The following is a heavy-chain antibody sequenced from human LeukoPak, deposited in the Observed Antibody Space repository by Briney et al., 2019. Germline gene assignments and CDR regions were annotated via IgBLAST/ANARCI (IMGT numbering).Heavy chain of an antibody. CDR2: ISYDGSNK. CDR1: GFTFSSYG. D-gene: IGHD5-24*01. Sequence: PGGSLRLSCAASGFTFSSYGMHWVRQAPGKGLEWVAVISYDGSNKYYADSVKGRFTISRDNSKNTLYLQMNSLRAEDTAVYYCAKPRRDGKGVYFDYWGQGTLVTVSS. V-gene: IGHV3-30*18. CDR3: AKPRRDGKGVYFDY. J-gene: IGHJ4*02.